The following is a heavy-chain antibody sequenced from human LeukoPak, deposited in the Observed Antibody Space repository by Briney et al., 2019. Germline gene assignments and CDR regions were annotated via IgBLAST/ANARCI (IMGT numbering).Heavy chain of an antibody. Sequence: PSETLSLTCTVSGGSISSGSYYWSWIRQPAGKGLEWIGRIYTSGSTNYNPSLKSRVTISVDTSKNQFSLKLSSVTAADTAVYYCARSDIVVVPAAMGDYYYYYMDVWGKGTTVTVSS. CDR2: IYTSGST. CDR1: GGSISSGSYY. V-gene: IGHV4-61*02. CDR3: ARSDIVVVPAAMGDYYYYYMDV. D-gene: IGHD2-2*01. J-gene: IGHJ6*03.